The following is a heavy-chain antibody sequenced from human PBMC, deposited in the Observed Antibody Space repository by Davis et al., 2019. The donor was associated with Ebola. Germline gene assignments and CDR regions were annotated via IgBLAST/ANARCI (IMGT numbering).Heavy chain of an antibody. CDR2: INPSGGST. CDR1: GYTFTSYH. CDR3: ASSEQWLSNWFDP. V-gene: IGHV1-46*01. D-gene: IGHD6-19*01. Sequence: ASVKVSCKASGYTFTSYHMHWVRQAPGQGLEWMGIINPSGGSTSYAQKFQGRVTMTRDTSTSTVYMELSSLRSEDTAVYYSASSEQWLSNWFDPWGQGTLVTVSS. J-gene: IGHJ5*02.